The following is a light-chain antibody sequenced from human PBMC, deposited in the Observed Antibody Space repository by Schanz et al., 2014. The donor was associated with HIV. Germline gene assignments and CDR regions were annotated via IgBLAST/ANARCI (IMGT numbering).Light chain of an antibody. CDR2: GNS. Sequence: QSVLTQPPSVSGAPGQRVTISCTGSSSNIGAGYDVHWYQQLPGTAPKLLIYGNSNRPSGVPDRFSGSKSGNTASLTVSGLQADDEADYYCSSFAGNNKLLFGGGTKVTVL. V-gene: IGLV1-40*01. CDR3: SSFAGNNKLL. CDR1: SSNIGAGYD. J-gene: IGLJ2*01.